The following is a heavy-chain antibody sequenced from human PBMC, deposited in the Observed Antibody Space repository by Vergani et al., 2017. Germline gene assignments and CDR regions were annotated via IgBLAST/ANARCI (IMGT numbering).Heavy chain of an antibody. D-gene: IGHD5-18*01. V-gene: IGHV1-69*12. J-gene: IGHJ4*02. Sequence: QVQLVQSGAEVKKPGSSVKVSCKTSGGTFSNFGFSWVRQAPGQGLEWMGGLIPLFGTTNYAQQFQGRITITADASTRTVYMELSSLTSEDTAVYYCARXNPSETTMFILDYWGQGTLVTVSS. CDR1: GGTFSNFG. CDR2: LIPLFGTT. CDR3: ARXNPSETTMFILDY.